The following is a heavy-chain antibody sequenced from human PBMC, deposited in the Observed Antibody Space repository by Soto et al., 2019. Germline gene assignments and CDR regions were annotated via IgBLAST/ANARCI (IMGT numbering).Heavy chain of an antibody. CDR1: GYTFTSYD. D-gene: IGHD2-15*01. V-gene: IGHV1-8*01. CDR2: MNPDSGNT. CDR3: ARGQGYCSGGSCYGGRWFDP. J-gene: IGHJ5*02. Sequence: QVQLVQSGAEVKKPGASVKVSCKASGYTFTSYDINWVRQATGQGLEWMGWMNPDSGNTGYAQKLEGRVTMTRNTSISTADMQLSSLRSEDAAVYYCARGQGYCSGGSCYGGRWFDPWGQGTLVTVSS.